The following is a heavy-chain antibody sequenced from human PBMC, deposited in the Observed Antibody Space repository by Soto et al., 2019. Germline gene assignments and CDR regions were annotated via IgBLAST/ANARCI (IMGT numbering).Heavy chain of an antibody. Sequence: QDRLVQSGVEVKKPGASVRVSCKASGYSFTNYGITWVRQAPGQGVEWMGWISADNGNTNYAQQFQGRVTLTTDASTRTAYLELRSLRSDDTAVYYCARDRGVAPPVAGNTHYYYYMDVWGKGTTVTVSS. J-gene: IGHJ6*03. CDR1: GYSFTNYG. V-gene: IGHV1-18*01. CDR2: ISADNGNT. D-gene: IGHD6-19*01. CDR3: ARDRGVAPPVAGNTHYYYYMDV.